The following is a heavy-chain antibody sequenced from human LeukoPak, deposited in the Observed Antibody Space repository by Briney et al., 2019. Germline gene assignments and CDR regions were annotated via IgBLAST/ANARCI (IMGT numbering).Heavy chain of an antibody. D-gene: IGHD5-24*01. CDR1: GFSFSSHG. CDR3: VAEVEPKRFQY. V-gene: IGHV3-30*09. Sequence: GGSLRLSCAASGFSFSSHGMHWVRQAPGKGLEWVAIISYDGAYKCYIDSVKDRFAISRDNFKNTVYLQMNSLRADDTAIYYCVAEVEPKRFQYWGQGIRVTVSS. J-gene: IGHJ4*02. CDR2: ISYDGAYK.